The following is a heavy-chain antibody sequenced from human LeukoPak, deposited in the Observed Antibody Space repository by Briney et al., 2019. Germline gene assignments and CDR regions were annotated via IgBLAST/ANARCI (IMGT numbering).Heavy chain of an antibody. CDR3: ARDNVVVPAAIGGSYYYGMDV. J-gene: IGHJ6*02. Sequence: PSETLSLTCTVSGGSISSYYWSWIRQPAGEGLEWIGRIYTSGSTNYNPSLKSRVTMSVDTSKNQFSMKLISVTAADTAVYYCARDNVVVPAAIGGSYYYGMDVWGQGTTVTVSS. CDR2: IYTSGST. D-gene: IGHD2-2*01. V-gene: IGHV4-4*07. CDR1: GGSISSYY.